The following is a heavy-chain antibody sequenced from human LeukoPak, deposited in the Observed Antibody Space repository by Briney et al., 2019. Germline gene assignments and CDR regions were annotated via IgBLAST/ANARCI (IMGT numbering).Heavy chain of an antibody. V-gene: IGHV3-21*01. CDR3: ARDGRGAAGTDY. Sequence: GGSLRLSCAASGFTFSSYSMNWVRQAPGKGLEWVSSISSSSSYIYYADSVKGRFTISRDNAKNSLYLQMNSLRAEDTAVYYCARDGRGAAGTDYWGQGTLVTVSS. D-gene: IGHD6-13*01. CDR2: ISSSSSYI. J-gene: IGHJ4*02. CDR1: GFTFSSYS.